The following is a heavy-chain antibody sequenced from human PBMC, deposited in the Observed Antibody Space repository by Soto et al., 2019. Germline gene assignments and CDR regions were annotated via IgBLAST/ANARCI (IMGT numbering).Heavy chain of an antibody. CDR2: IYWDDDK. Sequence: QITLKESGPPLVKPTQTLTLTCTFSGFSLSTGGVGVGWIRQPPGKALEWLALIYWDDDKRYSPSLQSRLTVTRGSYNQVVLTMANVDPVDTATYFCAHRNVEVVAETTNTFDYWGQGSLVTVSS. CDR1: GFSLSTGGVG. CDR3: AHRNVEVVAETTNTFDY. J-gene: IGHJ4*02. D-gene: IGHD2-15*01. V-gene: IGHV2-5*02.